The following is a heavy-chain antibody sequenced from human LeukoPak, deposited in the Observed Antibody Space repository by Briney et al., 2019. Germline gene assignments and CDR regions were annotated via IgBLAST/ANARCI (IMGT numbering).Heavy chain of an antibody. V-gene: IGHV3-23*01. CDR2: ISGSGGST. D-gene: IGHD4-11*01. Sequence: WGSLSLSCAASGFTFSSYAMSWVRQAPGKGLEWVSAISGSGGSTYYADSAKGRFTISRDNSKNTLYLQMNSLTAEDTAVYYCAAYRRSSLTKQDCWGQGTLVTVSS. CDR3: AAYRRSSLTKQDC. J-gene: IGHJ4*02. CDR1: GFTFSSYA.